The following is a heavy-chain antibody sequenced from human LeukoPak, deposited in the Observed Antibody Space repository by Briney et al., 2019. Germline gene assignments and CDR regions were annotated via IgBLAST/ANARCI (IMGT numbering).Heavy chain of an antibody. D-gene: IGHD1-26*01. CDR1: GGSVSSGSYY. CDR2: IYYSGST. Sequence: PSETLSLTCTVSGGSVSSGSYYCSWIRQPPGKGLEWFGYIYYSGSTNYTPSLESRVTISVDTSKNQFSLKLSSVTAADTAVYYCARDVVSGSYPHFDYWGQGTLVTVSS. V-gene: IGHV4-61*01. J-gene: IGHJ4*02. CDR3: ARDVVSGSYPHFDY.